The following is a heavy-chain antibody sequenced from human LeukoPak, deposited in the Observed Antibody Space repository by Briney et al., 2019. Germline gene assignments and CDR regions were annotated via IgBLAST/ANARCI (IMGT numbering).Heavy chain of an antibody. V-gene: IGHV4-34*01. J-gene: IGHJ3*02. CDR1: GGSFSGYY. CDR2: INHSGST. CDR3: ARHGRRAAFDI. Sequence: SETQSLTCAVYGGSFSGYYWSWIRQPPGKGLEWIGEINHSGSTNYSPSLKSRVTISVDTSKNQFSLKLSSVTAADTAVYYCARHGRRAAFDIWGQGTMVTVSS.